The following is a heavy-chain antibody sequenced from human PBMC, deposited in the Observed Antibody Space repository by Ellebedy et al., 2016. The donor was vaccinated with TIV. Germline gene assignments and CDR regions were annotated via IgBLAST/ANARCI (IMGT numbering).Heavy chain of an antibody. D-gene: IGHD7-27*01. J-gene: IGHJ4*02. CDR1: GFTFSSYS. CDR3: ARDSGEECYFDY. V-gene: IGHV3-21*01. CDR2: ISSDNYT. Sequence: GESLKISXEASGFTFSSYSMNWVRQAPGKGLEWVSSISSDNYTYYGDSVKGRFTISRDNAKNSLYVQMNSLRAEDTAVYYCARDSGEECYFDYWGQGTLVTVSS.